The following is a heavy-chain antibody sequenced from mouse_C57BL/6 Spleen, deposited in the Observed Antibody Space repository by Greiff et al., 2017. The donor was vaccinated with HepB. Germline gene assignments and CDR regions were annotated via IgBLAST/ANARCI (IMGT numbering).Heavy chain of an antibody. Sequence: EVQRVESGGGLVKPGGSLKLSCAASGFTFSDYGMHWVRQAPEKGLEWVAYISSGSSTIYYADTVKGRFTISRDNAKNTLFLQMTSLRSEDTAMYYCARPDYYGSSYWFAYWGQGTLVTVSA. CDR2: ISSGSSTI. J-gene: IGHJ3*01. CDR3: ARPDYYGSSYWFAY. D-gene: IGHD1-1*01. V-gene: IGHV5-17*01. CDR1: GFTFSDYG.